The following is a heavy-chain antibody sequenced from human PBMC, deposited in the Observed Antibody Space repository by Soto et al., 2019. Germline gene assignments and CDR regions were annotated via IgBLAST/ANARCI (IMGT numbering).Heavy chain of an antibody. J-gene: IGHJ6*02. CDR3: ARVHCSAGTCLDGLDF. CDR1: GDSVASNSAA. Sequence: SQTLSLTCAISGDSVASNSAAWNWIRQSPSRGLEWLGRTYYRSKWYTDYAESVKSRITINPDTSRNQFSLQLNYVTPEDTAVYYCARVHCSAGTCLDGLDFWGQGTTVTVSS. D-gene: IGHD2-15*01. CDR2: TYYRSKWYT. V-gene: IGHV6-1*01.